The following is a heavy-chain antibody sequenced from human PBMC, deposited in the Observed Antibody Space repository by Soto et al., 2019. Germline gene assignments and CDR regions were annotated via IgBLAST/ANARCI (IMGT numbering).Heavy chain of an antibody. CDR1: GFTFSSYS. V-gene: IGHV3-21*01. J-gene: IGHJ3*02. Sequence: GGSLRLSCAASGFTFSSYSMNWVRQAPGKGLEWVSSISSSSSYIYYANSVKGRFTISRDNAKNSLYLQMNSLRAEDTAVYYCARDRGPIVATPLDILGQGTMVTVSS. D-gene: IGHD5-12*01. CDR3: ARDRGPIVATPLDI. CDR2: ISSSSSYI.